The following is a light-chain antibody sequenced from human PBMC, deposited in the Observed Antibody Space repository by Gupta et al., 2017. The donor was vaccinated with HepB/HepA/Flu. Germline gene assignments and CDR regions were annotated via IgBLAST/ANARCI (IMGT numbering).Light chain of an antibody. CDR3: SSYTSSNTPLYV. CDR1: GSDVGDYHY. Sequence: QSALTQPALVSGSPGQSITISCTGSGSDVGDYHYVPWYQQHPGKAPKLMIYDVSYRPSGVSNRFSGSKSGNTASLTISGLQAEDEADYYCSSYTSSNTPLYVFGTGTKVTVL. J-gene: IGLJ1*01. V-gene: IGLV2-14*03. CDR2: DVS.